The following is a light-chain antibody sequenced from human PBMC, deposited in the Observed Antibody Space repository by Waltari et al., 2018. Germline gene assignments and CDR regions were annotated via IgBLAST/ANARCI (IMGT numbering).Light chain of an antibody. J-gene: IGKJ1*01. CDR3: QHYVSLPAT. Sequence: EIVLTQSPVTLSLSPGERATLSCRASQSVSRALAWYQQKPCQAPRLLIYDASKRATAIPDRFSGSGSGTDFSLTISRLEPEDFAVYYCQHYVSLPATFGQGTKVEVK. V-gene: IGKV3-20*01. CDR2: DAS. CDR1: QSVSRA.